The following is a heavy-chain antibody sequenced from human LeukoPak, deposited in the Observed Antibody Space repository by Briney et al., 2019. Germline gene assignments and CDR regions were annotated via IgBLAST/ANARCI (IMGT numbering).Heavy chain of an antibody. Sequence: GGSLRLSCAASGFTFSTYSMNWVRQAPGKGLEWVSSIISSSSYVYYADSVKGRFTISRDNAKNSLYLQMNSLRAEDTAVYYCARDPQYCSGGSCYSFDYWGQGTLVTVSS. CDR3: ARDPQYCSGGSCYSFDY. CDR1: GFTFSTYS. V-gene: IGHV3-21*01. J-gene: IGHJ4*02. D-gene: IGHD2-15*01. CDR2: IISSSSYV.